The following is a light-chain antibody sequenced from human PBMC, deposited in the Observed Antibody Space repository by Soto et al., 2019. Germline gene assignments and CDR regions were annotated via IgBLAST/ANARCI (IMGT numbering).Light chain of an antibody. CDR1: QSISTY. V-gene: IGKV1-39*01. Sequence: DIQMTQFPSSLSASVGDRVTITCRASQSISTYLNWYQQKPGKAPKLLILVASTLPSGVPSRFSGSGSGTDFTLTISSLQPEDFATYYCQQSYSNTQTFGQGTKVHIK. J-gene: IGKJ1*01. CDR2: VAS. CDR3: QQSYSNTQT.